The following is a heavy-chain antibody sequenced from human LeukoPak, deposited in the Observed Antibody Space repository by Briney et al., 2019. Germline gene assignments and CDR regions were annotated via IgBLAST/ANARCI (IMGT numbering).Heavy chain of an antibody. V-gene: IGHV1-2*02. J-gene: IGHJ4*02. Sequence: ASVKVSCKASGYTFTGYYMHWVRQAPGQGLEWMGWINPNSGGTNYAQKFQGRVSMTRDTSISTAYMELSRLRYDDTAVYYCARAKQWLAVIDYWGQGTLVTVSS. CDR3: ARAKQWLAVIDY. CDR2: INPNSGGT. D-gene: IGHD6-19*01. CDR1: GYTFTGYY.